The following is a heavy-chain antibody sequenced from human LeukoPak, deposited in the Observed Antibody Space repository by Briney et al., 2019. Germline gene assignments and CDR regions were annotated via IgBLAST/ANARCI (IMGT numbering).Heavy chain of an antibody. D-gene: IGHD3-10*01. V-gene: IGHV3-48*02. J-gene: IGHJ4*02. CDR1: GFTFRSYS. Sequence: PGGSLRLSCAASGFTFRSYSMNWVRQAPGKGLEWVSYISSGTTYYADSVRGRFTISSDNAKNSLYLQMNSLRDEDTAVYYCAREDGSGSYLIYWGRGTPVTVSS. CDR2: ISSGTT. CDR3: AREDGSGSYLIY.